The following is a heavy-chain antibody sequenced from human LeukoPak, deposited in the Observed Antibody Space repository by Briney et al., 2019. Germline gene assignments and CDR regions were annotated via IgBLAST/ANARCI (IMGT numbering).Heavy chain of an antibody. CDR1: GFTFSSYE. J-gene: IGHJ4*02. Sequence: GGTLRLSCAASGFTFSSYEMHWVRQAPGKGLEWVSYISSSGSTIYYADSVKGRFTISRDNAKNSLYLQMNSLRAEDTAVYYCARDYGGSSPFDYWGQGTLVTVSS. CDR2: ISSSGSTI. CDR3: ARDYGGSSPFDY. V-gene: IGHV3-48*03. D-gene: IGHD4-23*01.